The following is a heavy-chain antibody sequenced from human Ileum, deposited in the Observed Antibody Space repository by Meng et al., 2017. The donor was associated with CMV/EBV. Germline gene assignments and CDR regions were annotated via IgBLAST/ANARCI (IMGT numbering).Heavy chain of an antibody. J-gene: IGHJ4*02. D-gene: IGHD2-21*02. Sequence: LSCAASGFTFSSSWMHWVRQAPGKGLVWVSRINTDGRTTNYADSVRGRFTNSRDNAKNTLFLQMNTLRAEDTAVYYCARGVGGADSGWGQGTLVTVSS. CDR3: ARGVGGADSG. CDR2: INTDGRTT. V-gene: IGHV3-74*01. CDR1: GFTFSSSW.